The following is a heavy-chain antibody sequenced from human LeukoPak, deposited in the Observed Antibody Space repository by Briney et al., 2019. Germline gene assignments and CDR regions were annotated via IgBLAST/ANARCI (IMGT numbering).Heavy chain of an antibody. CDR1: GFPFSTYA. V-gene: IGHV3-23*01. CDR2: ISSGGGST. Sequence: GGSLRLSCAASGFPFSTYAMTWVRQAPGKGLEWVSSISSGGGSTYYAESVKGRFTISRDNSKNTLYLQMNSLRAEDTAVYYCARDADYGSGSYYDYWGQGTLVTVSS. J-gene: IGHJ4*02. D-gene: IGHD3-10*01. CDR3: ARDADYGSGSYYDY.